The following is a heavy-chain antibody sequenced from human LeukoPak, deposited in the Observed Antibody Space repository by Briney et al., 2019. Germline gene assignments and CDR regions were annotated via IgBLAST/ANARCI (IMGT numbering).Heavy chain of an antibody. CDR2: IVPAFSTT. V-gene: IGHV1-69*06. Sequence: VASVKVSCKASGYTFINYYMHWVRQAPGQGLQWLGGIVPAFSTTNYAQNFQGRFSIIADTSTKTVYMDLSSLTSEDTAVYYCATTFATGTYYRGPFDSWGQGTLVIVSS. J-gene: IGHJ4*02. CDR3: ATTFATGTYYRGPFDS. CDR1: GYTFINYY. D-gene: IGHD3-10*01.